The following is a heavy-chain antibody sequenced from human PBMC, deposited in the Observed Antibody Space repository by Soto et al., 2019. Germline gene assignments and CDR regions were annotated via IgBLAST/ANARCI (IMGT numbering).Heavy chain of an antibody. D-gene: IGHD4-17*01. CDR2: IYYSGST. J-gene: IGHJ4*02. Sequence: SQTLSVTWTVAGGSSSSYDWSWIRQPPGKGLEWIGYIYYSGSTNYNPSLKSRVTISVDTSKNQFSLKLSSVTAADTAVYYCARRYGDCFDFWGQGTLVTVSS. V-gene: IGHV4-59*08. CDR1: GGSSSSYD. CDR3: ARRYGDCFDF.